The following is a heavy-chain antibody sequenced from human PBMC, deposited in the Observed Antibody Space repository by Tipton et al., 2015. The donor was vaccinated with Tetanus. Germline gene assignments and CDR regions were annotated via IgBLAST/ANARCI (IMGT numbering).Heavy chain of an antibody. CDR3: ARDSYCSGGSCSAGFGY. D-gene: IGHD2-15*01. CDR1: GYTFTSYY. J-gene: IGHJ4*02. Sequence: QLVQSGAEVKKPGASVKVSCKASGYTFTSYYMHWVRQAPGQGLEWMGIINPSGGSTSYAQKFQGRVTMTRDTSTSTVYMVLSSLRSEDTAVYYCARDSYCSGGSCSAGFGYWGQGTLVTVSS. V-gene: IGHV1-46*01. CDR2: INPSGGST.